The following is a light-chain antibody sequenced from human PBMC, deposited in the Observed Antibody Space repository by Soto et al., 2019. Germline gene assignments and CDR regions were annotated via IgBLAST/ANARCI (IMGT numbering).Light chain of an antibody. CDR1: SSDVGGYDL. CDR2: EVS. Sequence: QSVLTQPPSASGSPGQSVTIACTGSSSDVGGYDLVSWYQQYPGKVPKLLIFEVSKRPSGVPDRFSGSKSGNAASLTVSGLQADDEAEYYCSSFAGSSSMVFGGGTKVTVL. J-gene: IGLJ3*02. CDR3: SSFAGSSSMV. V-gene: IGLV2-8*01.